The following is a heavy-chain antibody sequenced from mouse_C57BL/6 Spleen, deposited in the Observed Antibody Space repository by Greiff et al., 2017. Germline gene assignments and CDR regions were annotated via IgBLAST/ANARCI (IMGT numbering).Heavy chain of an antibody. V-gene: IGHV1-61*01. J-gene: IGHJ3*01. CDR1: GYTFTSYW. CDR3: ARRDGNFLFGY. CDR2: IYPSDSET. D-gene: IGHD2-1*01. Sequence: QVQLQQPGAELVRPGSSVKLSCKASGYTFTSYWMAWVKQRPGQGLEWIGNIYPSDSETHYNQKFKDKATLTVDKSSSTAYMQLSSLTSEDSAVYYCARRDGNFLFGYWGQGTLVTVS.